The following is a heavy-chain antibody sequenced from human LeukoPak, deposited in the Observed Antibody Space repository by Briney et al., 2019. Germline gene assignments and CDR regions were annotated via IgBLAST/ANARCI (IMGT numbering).Heavy chain of an antibody. Sequence: GRSLRLSCAASGFTFSSYGMHWVRQAPGKGLEWVAVISYDGSNKYYADSVKGRFTISRDNSKNTLYLQMNSLRAEDTAVYYCAKTPAFRWLGEYGMDFWPQGTAVTVSS. CDR3: AKTPAFRWLGEYGMDF. J-gene: IGHJ6*02. V-gene: IGHV3-30*18. CDR1: GFTFSSYG. CDR2: ISYDGSNK. D-gene: IGHD3-10*01.